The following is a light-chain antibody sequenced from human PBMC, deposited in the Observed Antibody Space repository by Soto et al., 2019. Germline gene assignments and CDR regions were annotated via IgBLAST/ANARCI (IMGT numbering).Light chain of an antibody. J-gene: IGKJ2*01. CDR1: QDITNY. CDR3: QQYDSFPYT. V-gene: IGKV1-33*01. CDR2: DAS. Sequence: DIQMTQSPSSLSASVGDRVTITCQASQDITNYLNWLQLKPGKAPTVLIYDASNLETGVPSRFSGTGSGTHFSFTISSLQPEDIATYYCQQYDSFPYTFGQGTKLEIK.